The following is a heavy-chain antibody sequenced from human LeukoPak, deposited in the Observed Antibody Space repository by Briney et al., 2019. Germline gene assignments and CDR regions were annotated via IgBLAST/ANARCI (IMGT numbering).Heavy chain of an antibody. CDR3: ARASLMVRGVIGYFDL. Sequence: SETLSLTCTVSGGSISSDYWSWIRQPPGMGLEWIGYIYYSGSTKYNPSLKSRVTISVDTSKNQFSLKLSSVTAADTAVYYCARASLMVRGVIGYFDLRGRGTLVTVSS. V-gene: IGHV4-59*01. CDR1: GGSISSDY. CDR2: IYYSGST. D-gene: IGHD3-10*01. J-gene: IGHJ2*01.